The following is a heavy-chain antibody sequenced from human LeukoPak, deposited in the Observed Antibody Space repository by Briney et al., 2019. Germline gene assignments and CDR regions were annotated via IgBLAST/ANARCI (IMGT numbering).Heavy chain of an antibody. CDR1: RFIFSSYG. Sequence: GRSLRLSCAASRFIFSSYGTHWVRQAPGKGLEWVTVISYDGSDQYHADSVKGRFTISRDNSKTTLYLQMNSLRAEDTAVYYCAKDRSVVARTVYYYYGMDVWGQGTTVTVSS. V-gene: IGHV3-30*18. CDR3: AKDRSVVARTVYYYYGMDV. J-gene: IGHJ6*02. D-gene: IGHD3-22*01. CDR2: ISYDGSDQ.